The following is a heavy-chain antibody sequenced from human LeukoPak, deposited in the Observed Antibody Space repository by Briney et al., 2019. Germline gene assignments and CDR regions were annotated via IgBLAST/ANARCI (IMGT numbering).Heavy chain of an antibody. CDR3: ARHTSTMIVVVITTGFDY. D-gene: IGHD3-22*01. Sequence: SETLSLTCTVSGVSVSSGNYYWSWIRQPPGQGLEWIGFVSYSGGTNDNPSLRSRITLSVDTSKNQFSLKLSSVTAADTAVYYCARHTSTMIVVVITTGFDYWGQGTLVTVSS. J-gene: IGHJ4*02. CDR2: VSYSGGT. V-gene: IGHV4-61*01. CDR1: GVSVSSGNYY.